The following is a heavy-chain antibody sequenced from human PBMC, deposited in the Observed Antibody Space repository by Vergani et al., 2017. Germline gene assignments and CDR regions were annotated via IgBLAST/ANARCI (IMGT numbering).Heavy chain of an antibody. CDR1: GYTFTSYY. J-gene: IGHJ6*02. CDR2: INPNSGGT. CDR3: ARVPAAAGNEIHYYYYYGMDV. Sequence: QVQLVQSGAEVKKPGASVKVSCKASGYTFTSYYMHWVRQAPGQGLEWMGIINPNSGGTNYAQKFQGRVTMTRDTSISTAYMELSRLRSDDTAVYYCARVPAAAGNEIHYYYYYGMDVWGQGTTVTVSS. V-gene: IGHV1-2*02. D-gene: IGHD6-13*01.